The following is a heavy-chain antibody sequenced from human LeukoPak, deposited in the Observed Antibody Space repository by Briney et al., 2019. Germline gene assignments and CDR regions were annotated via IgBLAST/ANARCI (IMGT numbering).Heavy chain of an antibody. CDR3: ARAPPGYCSGGSCSRPLDL. Sequence: PGGSLRLSCAASGFTVSSNYTSWVRQAPGKGLEWVSVLYRGGSTYYADSVKGRFTISRDNSRNTLYLQMSSLRVEDTAVHYCARAPPGYCSGGSCSRPLDLWGQGTLVTVSS. CDR2: LYRGGST. V-gene: IGHV3-66*01. D-gene: IGHD2-15*01. J-gene: IGHJ5*02. CDR1: GFTVSSNY.